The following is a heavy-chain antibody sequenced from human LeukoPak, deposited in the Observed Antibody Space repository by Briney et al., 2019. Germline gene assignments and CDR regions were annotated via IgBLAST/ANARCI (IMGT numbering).Heavy chain of an antibody. CDR2: ISGSGYST. CDR3: AKALHSRVRCSGGSCYSPFDY. Sequence: PGGSLRLSCAASGFSFSSYAMSWVRQAPGKGLEWVSGISGSGYSTYYADAVKGRFTISRDNSKNTLYLQMNSLRAEDTAEYNCAKALHSRVRCSGGSCYSPFDYWGQGTPVTVSS. D-gene: IGHD2-15*01. CDR1: GFSFSSYA. J-gene: IGHJ4*02. V-gene: IGHV3-23*01.